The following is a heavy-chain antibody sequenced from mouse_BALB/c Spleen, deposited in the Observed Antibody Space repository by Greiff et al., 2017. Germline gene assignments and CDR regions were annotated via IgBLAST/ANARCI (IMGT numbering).Heavy chain of an antibody. CDR1: GYTFTSYN. D-gene: IGHD2-10*02. Sequence: LQQPGAELVKPGASVKMSCKASGYTFTSYNMHWVKQTPGQGLEWIGAIYPGNGDTSYNQKFKGKATLTADKSSSTAYMQLSSLTSEDSAVYYCASPYGNYVWFAYGGQGTLVTVSA. CDR2: IYPGNGDT. J-gene: IGHJ3*01. V-gene: IGHV1-12*01. CDR3: ASPYGNYVWFAY.